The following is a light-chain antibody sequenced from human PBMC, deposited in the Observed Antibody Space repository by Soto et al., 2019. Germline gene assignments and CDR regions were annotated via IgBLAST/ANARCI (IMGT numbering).Light chain of an antibody. CDR1: RSLGSTS. Sequence: EIVLTQSPGTLSLSPGERAALSCRASRSLGSTSLAWYQQRPGQAPRLLIYDASSRATGIPDRFSGSGSGTDFTLTINRLEPDDFAVYYCQQYGSSPRTFGQGTKVEI. CDR3: QQYGSSPRT. CDR2: DAS. J-gene: IGKJ1*01. V-gene: IGKV3-20*01.